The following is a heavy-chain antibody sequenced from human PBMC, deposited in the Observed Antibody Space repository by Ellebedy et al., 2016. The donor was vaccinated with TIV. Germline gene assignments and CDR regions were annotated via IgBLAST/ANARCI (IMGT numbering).Heavy chain of an antibody. CDR2: IDPSDSYT. D-gene: IGHD3-22*01. CDR1: GYSFTSYW. J-gene: IGHJ5*01. CDR3: ARLYYYDSSGYNWFDP. V-gene: IGHV5-10-1*01. Sequence: GESLKISXKGSGYSFTSYWISWVRQMPGKGLEWMGRIDPSDSYTNYSPSFQGHVTISADKSISTAYLQWSSLKASDTAMYYCARLYYYDSSGYNWFDPWGQGTTVTVSS.